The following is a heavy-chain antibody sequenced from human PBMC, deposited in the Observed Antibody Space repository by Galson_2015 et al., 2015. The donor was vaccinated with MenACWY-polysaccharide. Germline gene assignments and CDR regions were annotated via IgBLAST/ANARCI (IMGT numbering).Heavy chain of an antibody. V-gene: IGHV1-46*01. CDR3: ARLNVDYYDSSGYYGYWHFDL. Sequence: SVKVSCKASGYTLTTYYMHWVRQAPGQGLEWMGMINPGGGGTSYAQEFQGRVTMTRDTSASIVYMELSSLRSEDTAVYYCARLNVDYYDSSGYYGYWHFDLWGRGTLVTVSS. J-gene: IGHJ2*01. D-gene: IGHD3-22*01. CDR2: INPGGGGT. CDR1: GYTLTTYY.